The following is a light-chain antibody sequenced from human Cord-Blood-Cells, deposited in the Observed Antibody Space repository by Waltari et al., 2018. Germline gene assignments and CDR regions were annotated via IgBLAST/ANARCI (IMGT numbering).Light chain of an antibody. V-gene: IGLV2-23*01. J-gene: IGLJ3*02. CDR3: CSYAGSSTWV. CDR1: SSDVASYNL. CDR2: EGS. Sequence: QSALTQPASVSGSPGQPITISCTGTSSDVASYNLVSWYQQHPGKAPKLMIYEGSKWPSGVSNRFSGSKSGNTASLTISGLQAEDEADYYCCSYAGSSTWVFGGGTKLTVL.